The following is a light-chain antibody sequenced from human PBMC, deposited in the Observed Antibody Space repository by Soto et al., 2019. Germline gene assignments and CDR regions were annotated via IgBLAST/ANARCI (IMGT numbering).Light chain of an antibody. J-gene: IGKJ1*01. V-gene: IGKV1-17*03. CDR3: LQYSSYPWT. CDR2: FAY. Sequence: DVQMTQSPSALSASVGDGVTITCRASQGIGNYLAWFQQQPGKAPKRLIYFAYSVQYGVPSRFSGSGSGTQFTLTISGLQPEDFATYYCLQYSSYPWTFGQGTKVXI. CDR1: QGIGNY.